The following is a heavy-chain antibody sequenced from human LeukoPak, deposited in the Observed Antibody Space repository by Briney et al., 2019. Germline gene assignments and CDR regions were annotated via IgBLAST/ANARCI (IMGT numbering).Heavy chain of an antibody. CDR1: GFTFSTYS. V-gene: IGHV3-74*01. CDR3: AVSNWMDP. J-gene: IGHJ5*02. CDR2: ISFDGSDA. Sequence: GGSLRLSCAASGFTFSTYSMNWLRLAPGKGLVWVSCISFDGSDATYADSVKGRFTISRDNAKNTLHLQMDSLTVEDTAVYYCAVSNWMDPWGQGTLVTVSS.